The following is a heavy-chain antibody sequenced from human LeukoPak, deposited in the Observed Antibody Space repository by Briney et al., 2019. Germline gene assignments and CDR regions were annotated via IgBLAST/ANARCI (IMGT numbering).Heavy chain of an antibody. CDR3: ARTTYYYDSSGYYYSGMDV. V-gene: IGHV4-59*01. D-gene: IGHD3-22*01. CDR2: IYYSGST. CDR1: GGSISSYY. J-gene: IGHJ6*02. Sequence: PSETLPLTCTVSGGSISSYYWSWIRQPPGKGLEWIGYIYYSGSTNYNPSLKSRVTISVDTSKNQFSLKLSSVTAADTAVYYCARTTYYYDSSGYYYSGMDVWGQGTTVTVSS.